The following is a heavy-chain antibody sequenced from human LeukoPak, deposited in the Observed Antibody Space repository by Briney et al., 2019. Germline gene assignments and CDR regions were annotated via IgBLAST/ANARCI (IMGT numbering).Heavy chain of an antibody. D-gene: IGHD1-26*01. Sequence: GGSLRLSCVASGLTSSDYYMGWIRQAPGRGLEWLSYISGSRSDINYAESVRGRFAISRDNAKNSLYLQLNSLRPEDTAVYYCATGPQIREPAYWGQGTLVTVSS. CDR3: ATGPQIREPAY. J-gene: IGHJ4*02. V-gene: IGHV3-11*06. CDR2: ISGSRSDI. CDR1: GLTSSDYY.